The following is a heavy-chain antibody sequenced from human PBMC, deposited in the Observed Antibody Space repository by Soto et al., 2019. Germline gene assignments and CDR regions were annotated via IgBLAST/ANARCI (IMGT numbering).Heavy chain of an antibody. Sequence: RASVKVSCKASGGTFSSYAISWVRQAPGQGLEWMGGIIPIFGTANYAQKFQGRVTITADKSTSTAYMELSSLRSEDTAVYYCASYYYDSSGYYPVLAPWGQGTLVTVSS. CDR2: IIPIFGTA. D-gene: IGHD3-22*01. CDR1: GGTFSSYA. CDR3: ASYYYDSSGYYPVLAP. V-gene: IGHV1-69*06. J-gene: IGHJ5*02.